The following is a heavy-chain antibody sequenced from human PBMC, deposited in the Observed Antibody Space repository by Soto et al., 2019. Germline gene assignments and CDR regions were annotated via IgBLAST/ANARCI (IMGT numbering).Heavy chain of an antibody. CDR1: GFSLSSTRMA. V-gene: IGHV2-5*02. Sequence: QITLKESGPTLVKPTQTLTLTCTFSGFSLSSTRMAVGWIRQPPGKALEWLALIYWDDDKRYSPFLKSRLTITKDTSKNQVVLTMSNMYPVDTDIYYCAHIVGAGLGYYFDYWGQGTLVTVSS. D-gene: IGHD6-19*01. J-gene: IGHJ4*02. CDR3: AHIVGAGLGYYFDY. CDR2: IYWDDDK.